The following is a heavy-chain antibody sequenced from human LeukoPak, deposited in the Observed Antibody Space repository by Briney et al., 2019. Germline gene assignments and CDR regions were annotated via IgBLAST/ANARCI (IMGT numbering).Heavy chain of an antibody. CDR1: GGSFSGYY. D-gene: IGHD5-24*01. J-gene: IGHJ4*02. V-gene: IGHV4-34*01. CDR3: ARGRLKRWLQLGYYFDY. CDR2: INHSGST. Sequence: SETLSLTCAVYGGSFSGYYWSWIRQPPGKGLEWIGEINHSGSTNYNPSLKSRVTISVDTSRNQFSLKLSSVTAADTAVYYCARGRLKRWLQLGYYFDYWGQGTLVTVSS.